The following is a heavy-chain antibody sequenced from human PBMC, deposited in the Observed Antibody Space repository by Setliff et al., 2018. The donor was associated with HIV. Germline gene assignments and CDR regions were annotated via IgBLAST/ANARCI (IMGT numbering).Heavy chain of an antibody. CDR3: ARLESGVFDI. J-gene: IGHJ3*02. D-gene: IGHD2-8*01. V-gene: IGHV4-38-2*01. CDR1: GYSISSGYY. CDR2: IYHTGST. Sequence: SETLSPTCAVSGYSISSGYYWAWIRQPQGKGLEWIGHIYHTGSTYSNPSLKRRVTIPVDTSKNQFSLKLTSVTAADTAVYYCARLESGVFDIWGQGTMVTVS.